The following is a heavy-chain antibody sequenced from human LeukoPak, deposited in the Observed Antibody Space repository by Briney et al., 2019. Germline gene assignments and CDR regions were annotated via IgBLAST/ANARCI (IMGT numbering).Heavy chain of an antibody. Sequence: GGSLRLSCAASGFTFSSYAMHWVRQAPGKGLEWVAVISYDGSNKYYADSVKGRFTISRDNSKNTLYLQMNNLRAEDTAVYYCAKDGWDYWGQGTLVTVSS. CDR1: GFTFSSYA. CDR3: AKDGWDY. V-gene: IGHV3-30-3*01. D-gene: IGHD6-19*01. J-gene: IGHJ4*02. CDR2: ISYDGSNK.